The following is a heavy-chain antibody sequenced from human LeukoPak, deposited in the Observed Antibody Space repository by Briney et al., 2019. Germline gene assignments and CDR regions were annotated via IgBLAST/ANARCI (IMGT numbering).Heavy chain of an antibody. J-gene: IGHJ3*02. D-gene: IGHD6-19*01. CDR2: ISYDGSNK. Sequence: GGSLRLSCAASGFTFSSYAMHWVRQAPGKGLQWVAVISYDGSNKYYADSVKGRFTISRDNSKNTLFVQMNSLRTEDTAVYYCARSGVQWQWLLTYDAFDIWGQGTMVTVSS. V-gene: IGHV3-30*14. CDR3: ARSGVQWQWLLTYDAFDI. CDR1: GFTFSSYA.